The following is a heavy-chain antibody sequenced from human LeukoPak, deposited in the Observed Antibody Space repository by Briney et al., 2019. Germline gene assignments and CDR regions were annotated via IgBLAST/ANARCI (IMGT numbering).Heavy chain of an antibody. J-gene: IGHJ5*02. CDR1: GYRFSNYW. D-gene: IGHD2-15*01. V-gene: IGHV5-51*01. CDR3: ARQEYCSGGSCYTWFDP. Sequence: PGESLQISCKGSGYRFSNYWIGWVRHMPGKGLEWMGMIYPADSDIRYSPSFQGQVTISADKSISTAYLQWSSLKASDTAMYYCARQEYCSGGSCYTWFDPWGQGTLVIVSS. CDR2: IYPADSDI.